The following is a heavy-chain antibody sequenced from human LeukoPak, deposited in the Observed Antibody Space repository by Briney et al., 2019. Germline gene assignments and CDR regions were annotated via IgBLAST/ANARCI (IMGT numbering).Heavy chain of an antibody. CDR3: ARGKMATDFDY. D-gene: IGHD5-24*01. J-gene: IGHJ4*02. CDR1: GGPISSYY. Sequence: TSSETLSLTCTVSGGPISSYYWSWIRQPAGKGPEWIGRIYTRGSANYNPSLKSRVTMSVDMSKNQFSLKLSSVTAADTAVYYCARGKMATDFDYWGQGTLVTVSS. V-gene: IGHV4-4*07. CDR2: IYTRGSA.